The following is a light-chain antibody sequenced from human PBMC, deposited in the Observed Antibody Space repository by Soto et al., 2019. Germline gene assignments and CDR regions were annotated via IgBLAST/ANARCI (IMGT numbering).Light chain of an antibody. V-gene: IGKV3-20*01. J-gene: IGKJ4*01. Sequence: EIVLTQSPGTLSLSPGERATLSCRASQSVSSSYLAWYQQKPGQAPRLLIYGASSRPTGIPDRFSGSGSGTDFTLTISRLEPEDCAVYYCQQYGSSPLTFGGGTKVEIK. CDR2: GAS. CDR1: QSVSSSY. CDR3: QQYGSSPLT.